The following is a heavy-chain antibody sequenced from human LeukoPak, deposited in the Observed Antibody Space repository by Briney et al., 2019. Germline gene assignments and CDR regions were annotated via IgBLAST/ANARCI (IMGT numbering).Heavy chain of an antibody. D-gene: IGHD1-26*01. CDR3: ARVREWELPSPYYFDY. J-gene: IGHJ4*02. CDR1: GYTFTGYY. V-gene: IGHV1-2*06. CDR2: INPNSGGT. Sequence: ASVKVSCKASGYTFTGYYMHWVRQAPGQGLEWMGRINPNSGGTNYAQKFQGRVTMTRDTSISTAYMELSRLRSDDTAVYYCARVREWELPSPYYFDYWGQGTLVTFSS.